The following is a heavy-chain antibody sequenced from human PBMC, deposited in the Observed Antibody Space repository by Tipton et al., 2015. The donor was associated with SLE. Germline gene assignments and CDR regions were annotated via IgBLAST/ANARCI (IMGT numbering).Heavy chain of an antibody. J-gene: IGHJ6*02. Sequence: SLRLSCTSSGFRFGDYAVSWVRQAPGKGLEWVAVISYDGTNKYYADSVKGRFTISRDNSKNTLYLQMNSLRAEDTAVYYCARSLTILYYYGMDVWGQGTTVTVSS. CDR1: GFRFGDYA. CDR2: ISYDGTNK. V-gene: IGHV3-30*04. D-gene: IGHD3-3*01. CDR3: ARSLTILYYYGMDV.